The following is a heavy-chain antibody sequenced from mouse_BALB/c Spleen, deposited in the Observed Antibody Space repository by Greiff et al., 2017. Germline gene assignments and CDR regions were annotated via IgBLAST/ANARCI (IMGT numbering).Heavy chain of an antibody. V-gene: IGHV7-3*02. Sequence: EVMLVESGGGLVQPGGSLRLSCATSGFTFTDYYMSWVRQPPGKALEWLGFIRNKANGYTTEYSASVKGRFTISRDNSQSILYLQMNTLRAEDSATYDCARDDSSGYGDYWGQGTSVTVSS. CDR1: GFTFTDYY. CDR2: IRNKANGYTT. CDR3: ARDDSSGYGDY. J-gene: IGHJ4*01. D-gene: IGHD3-2*01.